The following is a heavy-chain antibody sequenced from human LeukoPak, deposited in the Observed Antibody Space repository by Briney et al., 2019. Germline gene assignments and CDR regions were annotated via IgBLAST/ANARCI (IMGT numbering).Heavy chain of an antibody. D-gene: IGHD1-26*01. CDR3: ARVLEWEPLDY. V-gene: IGHV3-23*01. J-gene: IGHJ4*02. CDR2: VSTSGDNG. Sequence: GGSLRLSCAASGFTFNNYGMNWVRQAPGKGLEWVSVVSTSGDNGYYADSVQGRFTISRDNSKNSLYLQMNSLRAEDTAVYYCARVLEWEPLDYWGQGTLVTVSS. CDR1: GFTFNNYG.